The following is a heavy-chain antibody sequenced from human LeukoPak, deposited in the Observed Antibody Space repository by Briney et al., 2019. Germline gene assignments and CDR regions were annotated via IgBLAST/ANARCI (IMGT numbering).Heavy chain of an antibody. Sequence: GGSLRLSCAASGFTFASYAMSWVRQAPGKGLEWVSGTSGSGDSTYYADSVKGRFTISRDNSKNTLYLQMNSLRAEDTAVYYCAKDPVSSSWQFEYWGQGTLVTVSS. CDR3: AKDPVSSSWQFEY. J-gene: IGHJ4*02. D-gene: IGHD6-13*01. V-gene: IGHV3-23*01. CDR1: GFTFASYA. CDR2: TSGSGDST.